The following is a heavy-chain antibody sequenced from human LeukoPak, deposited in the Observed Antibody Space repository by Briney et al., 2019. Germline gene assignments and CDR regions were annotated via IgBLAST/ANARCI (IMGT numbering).Heavy chain of an antibody. D-gene: IGHD6-13*01. V-gene: IGHV4-59*08. CDR3: ARHCASGTCAFDI. CDR2: IYFTGST. Sequence: SETLSLTCTVSGGSISTYYWSWIRQPPGRGLEWIGYIYFTGSTNYNPSLQSRVTISVDTSKNQFSLKLTSVTAADAAVYYCARHCASGTCAFDIWGQGTMVTVSS. CDR1: GGSISTYY. J-gene: IGHJ3*02.